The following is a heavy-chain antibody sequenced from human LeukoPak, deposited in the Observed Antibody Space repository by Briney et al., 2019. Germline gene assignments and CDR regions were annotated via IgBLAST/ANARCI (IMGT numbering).Heavy chain of an antibody. Sequence: GGSLRLSCAASGFTFSSYEMNWVRQAPGKGLEWVSYISSSGSTIYYADSVKGRFTISRDNAKNSLYLQMNSLRAEDTALYYCARVGYYYMDVWGKGTTVTVSS. V-gene: IGHV3-48*03. J-gene: IGHJ6*03. CDR2: ISSSGSTI. CDR1: GFTFSSYE. CDR3: ARVGYYYMDV.